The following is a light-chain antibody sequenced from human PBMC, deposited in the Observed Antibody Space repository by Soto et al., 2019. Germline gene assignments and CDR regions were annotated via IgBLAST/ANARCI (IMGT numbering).Light chain of an antibody. CDR1: QNIRSS. CDR2: DAS. Sequence: EVVMTQSPASLSASPGERVTLSCRASQNIRSSLAWYQQRPGQAPRLLIYDASTRATGIPPRFSGRGSGTEFTVTISSLQSEDVAIYYCQQYDIWPPYTFGQGTKVEF. CDR3: QQYDIWPPYT. V-gene: IGKV3-15*01. J-gene: IGKJ2*01.